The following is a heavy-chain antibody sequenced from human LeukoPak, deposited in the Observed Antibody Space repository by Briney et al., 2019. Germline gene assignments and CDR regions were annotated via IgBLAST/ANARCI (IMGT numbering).Heavy chain of an antibody. Sequence: SETLSLTCTASGGSISSSSYYWGWIRQPPGKGLEWIGYIYHSGSTYYNPSLKSRVTISVDRSKKQFSLKLSSVTAADTAVYYCARDPGSPRGYFDLWGRGTLVTVSS. CDR1: GGSISSSSYY. CDR3: ARDPGSPRGYFDL. CDR2: IYHSGST. D-gene: IGHD2-15*01. J-gene: IGHJ2*01. V-gene: IGHV4-30-2*01.